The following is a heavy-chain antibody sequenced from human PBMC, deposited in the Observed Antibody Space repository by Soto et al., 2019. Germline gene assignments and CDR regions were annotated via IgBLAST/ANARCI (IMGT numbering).Heavy chain of an antibody. D-gene: IGHD3-3*01. J-gene: IGHJ4*02. CDR2: ISAYNGNT. Sequence: GASVKVSCKASGYTFTSYGISWVRQAPGQGLEWMGWISAYNGNTNYAQKLQGRVTMTTDTSTSTAYMELRSLRSDDTAVYYCARHYYDFWSGYNYYFDYWGQGTLVTVSS. V-gene: IGHV1-18*04. CDR1: GYTFTSYG. CDR3: ARHYYDFWSGYNYYFDY.